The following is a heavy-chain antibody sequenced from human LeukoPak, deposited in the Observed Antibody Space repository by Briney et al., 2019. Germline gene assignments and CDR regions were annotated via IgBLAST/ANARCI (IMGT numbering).Heavy chain of an antibody. V-gene: IGHV1-2*02. D-gene: IGHD4-17*01. CDR3: ARERHYDLDY. Sequence: ASVKVSCKTSGYTFTAFYIHRVRQAPGQGLEWMGWMNPNSGGTKSTQTFQGRVTMTRDTSISTAYMELSRLNSDDTAVYYCARERHYDLDYWGQGALVTVSS. J-gene: IGHJ4*02. CDR1: GYTFTAFY. CDR2: MNPNSGGT.